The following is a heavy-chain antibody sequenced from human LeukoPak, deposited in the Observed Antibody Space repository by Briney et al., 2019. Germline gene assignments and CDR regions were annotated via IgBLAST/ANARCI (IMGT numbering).Heavy chain of an antibody. J-gene: IGHJ4*02. CDR3: AKVFPGLVDYFDY. D-gene: IGHD3/OR15-3a*01. Sequence: GGSLRVSCAASGFTFSSYGMHWVRQGPGEGLGRVAFILYDVSNKYYADSEKGRVTISRDNSKTTLYLQMNSLRAEDTAVYYCAKVFPGLVDYFDYWGQGTLVTVSS. CDR1: GFTFSSYG. CDR2: ILYDVSNK. V-gene: IGHV3-30*02.